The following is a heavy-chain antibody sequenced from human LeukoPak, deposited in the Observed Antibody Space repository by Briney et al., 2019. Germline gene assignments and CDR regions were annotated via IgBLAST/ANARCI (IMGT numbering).Heavy chain of an antibody. Sequence: GGSLRLSCAASGFTFSSYSMNWVRQAPGKGLEWVSSISSSSSYIYYADSVKGRFTISRDNAKNSLYLQMNSLRAEDTAVYYCARGGGRSGWHFDYWGQGTLVTVSS. V-gene: IGHV3-21*01. CDR3: ARGGGRSGWHFDY. CDR2: ISSSSSYI. D-gene: IGHD6-19*01. J-gene: IGHJ4*02. CDR1: GFTFSSYS.